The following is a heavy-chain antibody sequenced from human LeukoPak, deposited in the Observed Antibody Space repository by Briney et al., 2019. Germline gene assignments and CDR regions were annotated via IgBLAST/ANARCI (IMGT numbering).Heavy chain of an antibody. CDR2: IYYSGST. V-gene: IGHV4-59*01. J-gene: IGHJ4*02. CDR3: ARMTTVVDY. CDR1: GGSISSYY. Sequence: SETLSLTCTVSGGSISSYYWRWLRQPPAKGLEWIGYIYYSGSTNYNPSLKSRVTISVDTSKNQFSLKLSSVTAADTAVYYCARMTTVVDYWGQGTLVTVSS. D-gene: IGHD4-23*01.